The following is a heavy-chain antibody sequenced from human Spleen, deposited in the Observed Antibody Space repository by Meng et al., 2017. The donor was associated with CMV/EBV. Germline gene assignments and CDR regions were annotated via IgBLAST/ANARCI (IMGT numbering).Heavy chain of an antibody. J-gene: IGHJ4*02. Sequence: SGGTFSSYAISWVRQAPGQGLEWMGGIIPILGIANYAQKFQGRVTITADKSTSTAYMELSRLRSDDTAVYYCARDLSNWNYGGCVDSWGQGTLVTVSS. CDR2: IIPILGIA. D-gene: IGHD1-7*01. CDR1: GGTFSSYA. CDR3: ARDLSNWNYGGCVDS. V-gene: IGHV1-69*10.